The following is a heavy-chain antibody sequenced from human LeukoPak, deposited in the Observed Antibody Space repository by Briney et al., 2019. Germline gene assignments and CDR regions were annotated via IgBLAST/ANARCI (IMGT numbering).Heavy chain of an antibody. CDR1: GVSFRGHW. J-gene: IGHJ4*02. CDR3: ARERWTASGYYFDY. Sequence: GGSLRLSCAASGVSFRGHWMSWVRQAPGKGLEWLANIKPDGSERRYVDSVKGRFTISRDDAKNPVYLEMNSLRVEDMAVYYCARERWTASGYYFDYWGQGTLVTVSS. CDR2: IKPDGSER. V-gene: IGHV3-7*01. D-gene: IGHD6-13*01.